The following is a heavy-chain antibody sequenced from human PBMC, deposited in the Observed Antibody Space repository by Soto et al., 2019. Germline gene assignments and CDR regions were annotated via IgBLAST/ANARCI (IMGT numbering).Heavy chain of an antibody. V-gene: IGHV1-69*02. J-gene: IGHJ4*02. CDR3: ARILIIGTTRGSYFDY. CDR2: IIPILGIA. Sequence: ASVKVSCKASGGTFSSYTISWVRQAPGQGLEWMGRIIPILGIANYAQKFQGRVTITADESTNTAYMELSSLRAEDTAVYYCARILIIGTTRGSYFDYWGQGTLVTVSS. D-gene: IGHD1-20*01. CDR1: GGTFSSYT.